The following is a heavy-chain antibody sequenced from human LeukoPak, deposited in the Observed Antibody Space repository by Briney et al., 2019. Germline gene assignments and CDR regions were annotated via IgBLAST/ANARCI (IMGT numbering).Heavy chain of an antibody. D-gene: IGHD4-17*01. CDR1: GFTFSSYA. J-gene: IGHJ6*03. CDR2: ITGSGGST. V-gene: IGHV3-23*01. CDR3: AKYSVTTGYYYYYYIDF. Sequence: PGGSLRLSCAVSGFTFSSYAVSWVRQAPEKGLEWVSVITGSGGSTYYADSVKGRFTISRDNSKNTLYLQMNSLRAEDTAIYYCAKYSVTTGYYYYYYIDFWGKGTTVTVSS.